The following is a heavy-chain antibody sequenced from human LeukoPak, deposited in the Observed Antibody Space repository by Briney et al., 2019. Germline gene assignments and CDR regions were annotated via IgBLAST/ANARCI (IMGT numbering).Heavy chain of an antibody. CDR2: IYYSGST. D-gene: IGHD3-16*02. Sequence: PSETLSLTCTVSGGSISSYYWSWIRQPPGKGLEWIGYIYYSGSTNYNPSLKSRVTISVDTSKNQFSLKLSSVTAADTAVYYCARGYDYVWGSYRLYYFDYWGQGTLVTVSS. CDR1: GGSISSYY. CDR3: ARGYDYVWGSYRLYYFDY. V-gene: IGHV4-59*01. J-gene: IGHJ4*02.